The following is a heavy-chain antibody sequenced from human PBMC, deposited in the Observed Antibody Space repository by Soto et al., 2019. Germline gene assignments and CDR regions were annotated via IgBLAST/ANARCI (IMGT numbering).Heavy chain of an antibody. V-gene: IGHV4-30-2*01. D-gene: IGHD3-16*01. Sequence: SETLSLTCTVSGDSITSGMYSWSWIRQAPGKGLEWIGNIHVTGYTAFSPSLRRRVTMSVATSRNQFSLNVNSVTAADTAVYFCARGGALRPNGHVPLDFWGQGTLVTVSS. CDR3: ARGGALRPNGHVPLDF. CDR1: GDSITSGMYS. J-gene: IGHJ4*02. CDR2: IHVTGYT.